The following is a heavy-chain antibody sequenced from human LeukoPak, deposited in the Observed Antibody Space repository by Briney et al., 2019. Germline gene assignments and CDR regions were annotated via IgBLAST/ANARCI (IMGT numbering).Heavy chain of an antibody. CDR3: ARHEGPMSNLYYMDV. Sequence: SETLSLTCTVSGYSISSGYYWGWIRQPPGKGLEWIGSIYHSGSTYYNPSLKSRVTISVDTSKNQFSLRLSSVTAADTAVYYRARHEGPMSNLYYMDVWGKGTTVTVSS. V-gene: IGHV4-38-2*02. J-gene: IGHJ6*03. D-gene: IGHD5/OR15-5a*01. CDR2: IYHSGST. CDR1: GYSISSGYY.